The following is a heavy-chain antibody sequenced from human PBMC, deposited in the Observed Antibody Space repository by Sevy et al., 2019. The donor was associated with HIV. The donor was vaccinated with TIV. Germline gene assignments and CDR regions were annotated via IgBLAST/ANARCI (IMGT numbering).Heavy chain of an antibody. CDR1: GFTFSSYA. CDR3: AKDRITVVGDAFDM. V-gene: IGHV3-23*01. Sequence: GGSPRLSCAASGFTFSSYAMNWVRQAPGKGLEWVSGISGSGGGPYYADSVKGRFTISRDNSKNTLYLQMNTLRAEDTALYYCAKDRITVVGDAFDMWGHGTMVTVSS. CDR2: ISGSGGGP. D-gene: IGHD3-10*01. J-gene: IGHJ3*02.